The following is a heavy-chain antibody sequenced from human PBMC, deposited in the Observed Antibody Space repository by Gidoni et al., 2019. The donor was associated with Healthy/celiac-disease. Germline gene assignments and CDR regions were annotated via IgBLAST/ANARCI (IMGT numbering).Heavy chain of an antibody. CDR1: GFTFSSYS. Sequence: EVQLVESGGGLVKPGGSLRLSCAASGFTFSSYSMNWVRQAPGKGLEWVSSISSSSSYIYYADSVKGRFTISRDNAKNSLYLQMNSLRAEDTAVYYCAREGIAVAGYGMDVWGQGTTVTVSS. D-gene: IGHD6-19*01. V-gene: IGHV3-21*01. CDR2: ISSSSSYI. J-gene: IGHJ6*02. CDR3: AREGIAVAGYGMDV.